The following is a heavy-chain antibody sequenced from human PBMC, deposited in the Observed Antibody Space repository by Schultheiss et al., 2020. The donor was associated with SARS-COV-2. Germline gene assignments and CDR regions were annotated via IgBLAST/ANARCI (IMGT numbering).Heavy chain of an antibody. V-gene: IGHV3-23*01. J-gene: IGHJ4*02. Sequence: GSLRLSCAASGFTFSNAWMNWVRQAPGKGLEWVSVVSGSGASIYFEDSVRGRFTISRDNSRDTLYLQMNSLRAEDTAVYFCAKGGRNYDFWSAFYYFDYWGQGTLVTVSS. CDR3: AKGGRNYDFWSAFYYFDY. D-gene: IGHD3-3*01. CDR1: GFTFSNAW. CDR2: VSGSGASI.